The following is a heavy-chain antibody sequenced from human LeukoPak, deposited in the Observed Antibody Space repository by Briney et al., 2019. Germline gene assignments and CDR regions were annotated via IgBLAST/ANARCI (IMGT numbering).Heavy chain of an antibody. Sequence: GGSLRLSCAASGFTFSSYAMHWVRQAPGKGLEWVAVISYDGSNKYYADSVKGRFTISRDNSKNTLYLQMNSLRAEDTAVYYCARGGGYCSSTSCWPYYYYYMDVWGKGTTVTVSS. V-gene: IGHV3-30-3*01. CDR1: GFTFSSYA. CDR2: ISYDGSNK. D-gene: IGHD2-2*01. CDR3: ARGGGYCSSTSCWPYYYYYMDV. J-gene: IGHJ6*03.